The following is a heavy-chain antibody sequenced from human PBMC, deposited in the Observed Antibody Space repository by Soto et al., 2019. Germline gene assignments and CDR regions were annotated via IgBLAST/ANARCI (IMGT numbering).Heavy chain of an antibody. CDR3: ARDPYSSSWYPGPNYYYYYGMDV. CDR1: GYTFTSYG. D-gene: IGHD6-13*01. V-gene: IGHV1-18*01. J-gene: IGHJ6*02. CDR2: ISAYNGNT. Sequence: QVQLVQSGAEVKKPGASVKVSCKASGYTFTSYGISWVRQAPGQGLEWMGCISAYNGNTNYAQKLQGRVTMTTDTSTSTAYMELRSLRSDDTAVYYCARDPYSSSWYPGPNYYYYYGMDVWGQGTTVTVSS.